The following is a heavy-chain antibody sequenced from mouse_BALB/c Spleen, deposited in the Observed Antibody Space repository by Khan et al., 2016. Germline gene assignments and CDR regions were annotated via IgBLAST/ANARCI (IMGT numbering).Heavy chain of an antibody. CDR3: TRTIKYGYPWFAY. D-gene: IGHD1-2*01. Sequence: LQQPGSELVRPGASVKLSCKASGYTFTSYWMHWVKQRPGQGLEWIGTFYPGSDNTAYDEKFKSKATLTVDTSSSTAYMQLSSLTSEDSAVYYSTRTIKYGYPWFAYWGQGTLVTVSA. J-gene: IGHJ3*01. CDR2: FYPGSDNT. CDR1: GYTFTSYW. V-gene: IGHV1S22*01.